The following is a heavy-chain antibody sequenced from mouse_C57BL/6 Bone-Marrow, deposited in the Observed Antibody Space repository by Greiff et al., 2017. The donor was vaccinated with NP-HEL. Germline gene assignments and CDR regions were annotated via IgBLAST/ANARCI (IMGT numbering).Heavy chain of an antibody. V-gene: IGHV1-64*01. CDR2: IHPNSGST. CDR3: ARSENGLRRDWYFDV. Sequence: QVQLQQPGAELVKPGASVKLSCKASGYTFTSYWMHWVKQRPGQGLEWIGMIHPNSGSTNYNEKFQSKATLPVDKSSSPAYMQLSSLTAEDSAVYYCARSENGLRRDWYFDVWGTGTTVTVSS. J-gene: IGHJ1*03. D-gene: IGHD2-2*01. CDR1: GYTFTSYW.